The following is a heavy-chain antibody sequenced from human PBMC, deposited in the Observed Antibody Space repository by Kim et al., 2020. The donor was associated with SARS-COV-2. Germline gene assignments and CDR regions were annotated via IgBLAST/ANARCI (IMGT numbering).Heavy chain of an antibody. CDR2: IYYSGST. D-gene: IGHD6-13*01. V-gene: IGHV4-39*01. CDR1: GGSISSSSYY. J-gene: IGHJ6*02. CDR3: ARHSSSLGYYYYGMDV. Sequence: SQTLSLTCTVSGGSISSSSYYWGWIRQPPGKGLEWIGSIYYSGSTYYNPSLKSRVTISVDTSKNQFSLKLSSVTAADTAVYYCARHSSSLGYYYYGMDVWGQGTTVTVSS.